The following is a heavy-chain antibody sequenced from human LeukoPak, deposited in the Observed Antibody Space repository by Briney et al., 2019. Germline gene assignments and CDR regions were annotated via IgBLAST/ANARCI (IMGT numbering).Heavy chain of an antibody. D-gene: IGHD3-16*01. Sequence: PGGSLRLSCAASGFTFSSYAMHWVRQAPGKGLEWVALISYDGSNKYYADSVKGRFTISRDNSKNTLYLQMNSLRTEDTAVYYCAKVGDNWDFDYWGQRTLVSVSS. V-gene: IGHV3-30*18. CDR1: GFTFSSYA. CDR2: ISYDGSNK. CDR3: AKVGDNWDFDY. J-gene: IGHJ4*02.